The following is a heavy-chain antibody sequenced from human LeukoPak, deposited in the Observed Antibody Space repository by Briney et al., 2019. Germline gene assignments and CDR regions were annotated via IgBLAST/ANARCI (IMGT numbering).Heavy chain of an antibody. CDR3: ARHPNYYDSSGYYPS. D-gene: IGHD3-22*01. J-gene: IGHJ4*02. Sequence: PSETLSLTCAVYGGSFSGYYWSWIRQPPGKGLEWIGEINHSGSTNYNPSLKSRVTISVDTSKNQFSLKLSSVTAADTAVYYCARHPNYYDSSGYYPSWGQGTLVTVFS. CDR1: GGSFSGYY. V-gene: IGHV4-34*01. CDR2: INHSGST.